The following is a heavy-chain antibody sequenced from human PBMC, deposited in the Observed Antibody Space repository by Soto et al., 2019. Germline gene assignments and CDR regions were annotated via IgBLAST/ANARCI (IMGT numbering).Heavy chain of an antibody. V-gene: IGHV1-8*01. CDR2: MNPNSGNT. Sequence: ASVKVSCKASGYTFTSYDINWVRQATGQGLEWMGWMNPNSGNTGYAQKFQGRVTMTRNTSISTAYMELSSLRSEDTAVYYCARDKGSDILTGPAYYFDYWGQGTLVTVSS. CDR1: GYTFTSYD. D-gene: IGHD3-9*01. CDR3: ARDKGSDILTGPAYYFDY. J-gene: IGHJ4*02.